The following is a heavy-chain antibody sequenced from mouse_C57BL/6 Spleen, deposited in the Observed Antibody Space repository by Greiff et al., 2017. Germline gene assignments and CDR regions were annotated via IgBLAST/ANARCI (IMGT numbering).Heavy chain of an antibody. D-gene: IGHD2-3*01. Sequence: EVNLVESGGGLVKPGGSLKLSCAASGFTFSSYAMSWVRQTPEKRLEWVATISDGGSYTYYPDDVKGRFTISRDNAKNNLYLQMSHLKSEDTAMYYCASLYVSYYAMDYWGQGTSVTVSS. CDR2: ISDGGSYT. CDR3: ASLYVSYYAMDY. V-gene: IGHV5-4*03. CDR1: GFTFSSYA. J-gene: IGHJ4*01.